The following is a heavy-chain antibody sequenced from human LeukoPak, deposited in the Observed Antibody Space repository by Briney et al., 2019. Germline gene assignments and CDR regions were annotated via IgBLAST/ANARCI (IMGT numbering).Heavy chain of an antibody. CDR1: GGTFSSYA. D-gene: IGHD3-10*01. J-gene: IGHJ5*02. CDR3: AREPMVRGTYP. V-gene: IGHV1-2*02. Sequence: ASVKVSCKASGGTFSSYAISWVRQAPGQGLEWMGWINPNSGGTNYAQKFQGRVTMTRDTSISTAYMELSRLRSDDTAVYYCAREPMVRGTYPWGQGTLVTVSS. CDR2: INPNSGGT.